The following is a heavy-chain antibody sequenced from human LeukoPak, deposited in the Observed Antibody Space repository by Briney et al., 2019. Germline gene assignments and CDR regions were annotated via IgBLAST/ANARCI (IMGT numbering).Heavy chain of an antibody. CDR1: GFTFSSYA. Sequence: GGSLRLSCAAPGFTFSSYAMSWVRQAPGKGLEWVSAISGSGASAYCADSVKGRFTISRDNPKNTLYLQMNSLRAEDTAIYYCAKNEVAGYCSGGSSLRYFDFWGQGTLVTVS. CDR3: AKNEVAGYCSGGSSLRYFDF. CDR2: ISGSGASA. J-gene: IGHJ4*02. D-gene: IGHD2-15*01. V-gene: IGHV3-23*01.